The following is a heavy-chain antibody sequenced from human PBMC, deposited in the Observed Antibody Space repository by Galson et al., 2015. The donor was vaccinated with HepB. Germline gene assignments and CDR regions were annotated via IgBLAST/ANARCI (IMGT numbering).Heavy chain of an antibody. D-gene: IGHD3-9*01. J-gene: IGHJ4*02. CDR1: GFTFSSYA. V-gene: IGHV3-30*04. CDR2: ISYNGGNK. CDR3: ARELRYLSGYHFDY. Sequence: SLRLSCAASGFTFSSYAMHWVRQAPGKGLEWVAVISYNGGNKYYPDSVKGRFTISRDNSKNTLYLQMNSLRAEDTAVYYCARELRYLSGYHFDYWGQGTLVTVSS.